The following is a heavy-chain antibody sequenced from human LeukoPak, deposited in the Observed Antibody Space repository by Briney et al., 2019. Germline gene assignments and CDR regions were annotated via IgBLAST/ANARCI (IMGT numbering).Heavy chain of an antibody. CDR2: IFPGDSDT. CDR1: GYSVTCHR. J-gene: IGHJ4*02. D-gene: IGHD3-22*01. CDR3: ARRSGYYGSRAYYSLDY. Sequence: GESLKISRKGSGYSVTCHRIVLVRQMPGKGLEWMGIIFPGDSDTTYSPSFQGQVTISADKSVSTAYLQWSSLKASDTAMYYCARRSGYYGSRAYYSLDYWGQGTLVTVSS. V-gene: IGHV5-51*01.